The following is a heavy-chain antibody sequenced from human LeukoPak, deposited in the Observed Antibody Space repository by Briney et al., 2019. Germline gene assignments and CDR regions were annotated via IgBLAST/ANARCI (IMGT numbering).Heavy chain of an antibody. Sequence: PGGSLRLSCAASGFTFSSYGMNWVRQAPGKGLEWVSSISTTSSNKYYADSVKGRFTISRDNAKNSLYLQMNSLRSEDTAVYYCARVGYYYDSSGLDYWGQGTLVTVSS. D-gene: IGHD3-22*01. CDR1: GFTFSSYG. J-gene: IGHJ4*02. CDR3: ARVGYYYDSSGLDY. V-gene: IGHV3-21*04. CDR2: ISTTSSNK.